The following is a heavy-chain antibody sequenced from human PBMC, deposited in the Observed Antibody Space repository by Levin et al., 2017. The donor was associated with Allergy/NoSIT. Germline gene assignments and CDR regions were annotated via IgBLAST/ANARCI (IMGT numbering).Heavy chain of an antibody. CDR1: GFTFINAW. V-gene: IGHV3-15*01. CDR3: TTDCSAGSCPLD. J-gene: IGHJ4*02. Sequence: GGSLRLSCAASGFTFINAWMTWVRQAPGKGLEWVGRIKSKTDGGTTDYAAPVKGRFTISRDDSKNTLYLQMNSLKTEDTAVYYCTTDCSAGSCPLDWGQGTLVTVSS. CDR2: IKSKTDGGTT. D-gene: IGHD2-15*01.